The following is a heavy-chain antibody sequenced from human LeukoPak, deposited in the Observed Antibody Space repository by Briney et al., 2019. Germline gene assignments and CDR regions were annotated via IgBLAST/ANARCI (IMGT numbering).Heavy chain of an antibody. CDR3: ARASGIVGATSYFGMDV. CDR2: IIPILGTA. J-gene: IGHJ6*02. D-gene: IGHD1-26*01. CDR1: GGTFSSYA. V-gene: IGHV1-69*01. Sequence: SVTVSCKASGGTFSSYAISWVRQAPGQGLEWMGGIIPILGTANYAQKFQGRVTITADESTSTAYMELSSLRSEDTAVYYCARASGIVGATSYFGMDVWGQGTTVTVSS.